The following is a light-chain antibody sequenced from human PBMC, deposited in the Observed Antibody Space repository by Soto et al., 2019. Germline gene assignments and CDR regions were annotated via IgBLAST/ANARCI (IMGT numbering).Light chain of an antibody. CDR1: QSISSN. V-gene: IGKV3-15*01. CDR2: RTS. Sequence: EIVMTQSPATLSVSPGERATLSCRASQSISSNLAWYQQKLGQAPRLLIYRTSTRATGIPARFSGSGPGTEFTLTISSLQSEDFALYYCHQYENWPQTFGQGTKVDIK. J-gene: IGKJ1*01. CDR3: HQYENWPQT.